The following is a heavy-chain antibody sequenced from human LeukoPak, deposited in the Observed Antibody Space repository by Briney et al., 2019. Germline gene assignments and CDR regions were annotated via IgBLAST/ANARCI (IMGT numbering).Heavy chain of an antibody. CDR2: ISYDGSNK. CDR1: GFTFSSYA. D-gene: IGHD6-25*01. V-gene: IGHV3-30-3*01. Sequence: PGRSLRLSCAASGFTFSSYAMHWVRQAPGKGLEWVAVISYDGSNKYYADSVKGRFTISRDNSKNTLYLQMNSLRAEDTAVYYCARRGPGPYYWGQGTLVTVSS. CDR3: ARRGPGPYY. J-gene: IGHJ4*02.